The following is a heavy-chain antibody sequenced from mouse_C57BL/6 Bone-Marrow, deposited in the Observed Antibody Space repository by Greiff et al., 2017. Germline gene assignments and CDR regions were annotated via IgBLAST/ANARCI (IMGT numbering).Heavy chain of an antibody. J-gene: IGHJ3*01. CDR1: GFTFSSYA. D-gene: IGHD2-3*01. Sequence: DVQLVESGGGLVKPGGSLKLSCAASGFTFSSYAMSWVRQTPEKRLEWVATISAGGSYTYYPDNVKGRFTISRDNAKNNLYLQMSHLKSEDTAMXYCARGNGYYVAWFAYWGQGTLVTVSA. V-gene: IGHV5-4*01. CDR3: ARGNGYYVAWFAY. CDR2: ISAGGSYT.